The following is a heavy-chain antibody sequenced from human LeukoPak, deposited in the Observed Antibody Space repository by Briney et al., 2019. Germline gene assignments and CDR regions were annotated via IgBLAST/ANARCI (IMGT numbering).Heavy chain of an antibody. CDR2: IHNSGRT. J-gene: IGHJ4*02. CDR1: GGSVSSYY. V-gene: IGHV4-59*08. D-gene: IGHD1-14*01. CDR3: AIHGTSSSESYFDY. Sequence: SETLSLTCSVSGGSVSSYYWSWIRQSPGKGLEWIGYIHNSGRTNYNPSLKSRVTGFVDTSKNQVSLRLSSVTTADTAVYYCAIHGTSSSESYFDYWGQGALVTVSS.